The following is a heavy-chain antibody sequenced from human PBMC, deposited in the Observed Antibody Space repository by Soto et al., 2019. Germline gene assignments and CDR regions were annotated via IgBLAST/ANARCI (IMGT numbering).Heavy chain of an antibody. J-gene: IGHJ5*02. CDR3: ARGIATGQLDP. D-gene: IGHD2-15*01. Sequence: ASVKVSCKASGYTFTRYTMNWVRQAPGQRLEWMGWINPDNGNTKSSQKFQDRVIITRDTSASTAYMDLSSLRPEDTAVYYCARGIATGQLDPWGQGTLVTVSS. CDR2: INPDNGNT. CDR1: GYTFTRYT. V-gene: IGHV1-3*01.